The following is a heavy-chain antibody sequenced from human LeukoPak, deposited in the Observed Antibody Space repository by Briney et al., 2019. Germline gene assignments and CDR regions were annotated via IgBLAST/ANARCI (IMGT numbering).Heavy chain of an antibody. V-gene: IGHV3-64*01. J-gene: IGHJ5*02. CDR1: GFTFNNYA. Sequence: PGGSLRLSCAASGFTFNNYAMHWVRQAPGKGLEYVSAINSNGDSTYYANSVKGRFTISRDNSKNTLFLQMGSLRAEDMAVYYCARDHTGWFDPWGQGTLVTVSP. D-gene: IGHD4-17*01. CDR2: INSNGDST. CDR3: ARDHTGWFDP.